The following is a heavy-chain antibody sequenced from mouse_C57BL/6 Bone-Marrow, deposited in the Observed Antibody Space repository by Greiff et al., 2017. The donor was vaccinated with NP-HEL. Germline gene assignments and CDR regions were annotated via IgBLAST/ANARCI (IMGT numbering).Heavy chain of an antibody. CDR1: GYAFTNYL. CDR3: ARCRWLLPYYYAMDY. Sequence: VKLMESGAELVRPGTSVKVSCKASGYAFTNYLIEWVKQRPGQGLEWIGVINPGSGGTNYNEKFKGKATLTADKSSSTAYMQLSSLTSEDSAVYFCARCRWLLPYYYAMDYWGQGTSVTVSS. CDR2: INPGSGGT. J-gene: IGHJ4*01. V-gene: IGHV1-54*01. D-gene: IGHD2-3*01.